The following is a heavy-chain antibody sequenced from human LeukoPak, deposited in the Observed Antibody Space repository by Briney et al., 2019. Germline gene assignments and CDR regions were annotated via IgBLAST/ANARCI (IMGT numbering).Heavy chain of an antibody. D-gene: IGHD2-8*01. V-gene: IGHV6-1*01. J-gene: IGHJ1*01. CDR1: GDRVSSTSSS. CDR3: ARVEGVGSRGAEFFHQ. CDR2: TYFRSKWYH. Sequence: SQTLSLTCVISGDRVSSTSSSWNWIRQSPSRGLEWLGRTYFRSKWYHNYAVSVESRITIDPDTSKNQFPLHLTFVSPEDTAVYFCARVEGVGSRGAEFFHQWGQGTLVTVSS.